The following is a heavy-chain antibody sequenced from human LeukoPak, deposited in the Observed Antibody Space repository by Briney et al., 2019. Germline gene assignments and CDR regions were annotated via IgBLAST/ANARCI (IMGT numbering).Heavy chain of an antibody. J-gene: IGHJ4*02. Sequence: SETLSLICNVSGGSISGYYWSWIRQPPGEGLEWIGYIFYSGSTHYNPSLKSRLTISVDMPENQFSLKLTSVTAADTAVYFCARGGSTTWAKFDSWGQGALVTVSA. V-gene: IGHV4-59*01. CDR3: ARGGSTTWAKFDS. CDR1: GGSISGYY. D-gene: IGHD6-13*01. CDR2: IFYSGST.